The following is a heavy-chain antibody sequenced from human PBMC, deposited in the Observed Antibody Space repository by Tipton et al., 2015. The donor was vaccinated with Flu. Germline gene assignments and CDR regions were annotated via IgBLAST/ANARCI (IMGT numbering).Heavy chain of an antibody. V-gene: IGHV3-20*01. J-gene: IGHJ5*02. CDR2: ITWNGIST. Sequence: SLRLSCAASGLPFDDYGMTWVRQAPGKGLEWVSGITWNGISTGYADPVKGRFTISRDNAKNSLYLQMNSLRAEDTALYHCARAPQSYDSSGYPNWFDPWGQGTLVTVSS. D-gene: IGHD3-22*01. CDR1: GLPFDDYG. CDR3: ARAPQSYDSSGYPNWFDP.